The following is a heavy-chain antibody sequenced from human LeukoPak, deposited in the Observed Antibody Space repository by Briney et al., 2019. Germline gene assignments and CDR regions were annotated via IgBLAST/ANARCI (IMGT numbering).Heavy chain of an antibody. CDR1: GFTFSNAW. Sequence: PGGSLRLSCAASGFTFSNAWMSWVRQAPGKGLEWVGRIKSKTDGGTTDYAAPVKGRFTISRDDSKNTLYLQMNSLKTEDTAVYYCTTGVSLTYYYDSSGDYWGQGTLVTVSS. CDR3: TTGVSLTYYYDSSGDY. CDR2: IKSKTDGGTT. D-gene: IGHD3-22*01. J-gene: IGHJ4*02. V-gene: IGHV3-15*01.